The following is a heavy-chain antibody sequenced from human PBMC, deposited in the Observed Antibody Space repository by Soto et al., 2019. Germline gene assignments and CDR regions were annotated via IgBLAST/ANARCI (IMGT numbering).Heavy chain of an antibody. D-gene: IGHD3-16*01. CDR3: VKGVSYASDI. CDR2: ISSNGGST. Sequence: GGSLRLSCSASGFTFSRYAMHWVRQAPGKGLEYVSTISSNGGSTDYADSVKGRFTISRDNSKNTLYLQMSSLRAEDTAVYYCVKGVSYASDIWGQGTMVTVS. J-gene: IGHJ3*02. CDR1: GFTFSRYA. V-gene: IGHV3-64D*06.